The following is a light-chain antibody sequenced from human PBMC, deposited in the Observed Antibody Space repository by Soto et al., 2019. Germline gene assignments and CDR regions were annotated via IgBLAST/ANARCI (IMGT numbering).Light chain of an antibody. CDR1: QSVRSN. Sequence: EIVMTQSPATVSVSPGERATLSCRASQSVRSNLAWYQQKPGQAPRLLIYGASTRATGLPARFSGSGSGTDFTLTISSLQSEDFAVYYCQQYNTWPPITFGQGTRLEIK. CDR3: QQYNTWPPIT. V-gene: IGKV3-15*01. CDR2: GAS. J-gene: IGKJ5*01.